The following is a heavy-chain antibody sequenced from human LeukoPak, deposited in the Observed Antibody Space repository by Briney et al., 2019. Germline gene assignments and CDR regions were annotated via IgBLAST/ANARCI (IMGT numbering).Heavy chain of an antibody. CDR1: GGSISSSSYY. Sequence: SETLSLTCTVSGGSISSSSYYWGWIRQPAGKGLEWIGRIYTSGSTNYNPSLKSRVTMSVDTSKNQFSLKLSSVTAADTAVYYCARDNGNYYMDVWGKGTTVTISS. J-gene: IGHJ6*03. CDR3: ARDNGNYYMDV. CDR2: IYTSGST. V-gene: IGHV4-61*02.